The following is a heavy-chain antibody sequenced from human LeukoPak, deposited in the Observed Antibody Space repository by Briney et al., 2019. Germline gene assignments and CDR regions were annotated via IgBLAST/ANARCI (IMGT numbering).Heavy chain of an antibody. CDR1: GYTFTGYY. Sequence: ASVKVSCKASGYTFTGYYMHWVRQAPGQGLEWMGWINPNSGGTNYAQKFQGRVTMTRDTSISTAYMELSRLRSDDTAVYCCARDGPENFWSGYYTGLYYYYGMDVWGQGTTVTVSS. CDR3: ARDGPENFWSGYYTGLYYYYGMDV. J-gene: IGHJ6*02. V-gene: IGHV1-2*02. CDR2: INPNSGGT. D-gene: IGHD3-3*01.